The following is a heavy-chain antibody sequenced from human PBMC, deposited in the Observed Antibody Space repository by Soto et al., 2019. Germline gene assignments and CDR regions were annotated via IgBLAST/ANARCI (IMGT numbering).Heavy chain of an antibody. V-gene: IGHV3-73*01. Sequence: GGSLRLSCAASGFTFSGSAMHWVRQASGKGLEWVGRIRSKANSYATAYAASVKGRFTISRDDPKNTAYLQMNSLKTEDTAVYYCTRPLIAVAGTDYYYYGMDFWGQGTTVTVSS. CDR1: GFTFSGSA. J-gene: IGHJ6*02. D-gene: IGHD6-19*01. CDR2: IRSKANSYAT. CDR3: TRPLIAVAGTDYYYYGMDF.